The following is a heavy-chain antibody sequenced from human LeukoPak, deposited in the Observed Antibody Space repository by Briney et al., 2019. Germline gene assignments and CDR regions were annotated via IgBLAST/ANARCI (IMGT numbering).Heavy chain of an antibody. D-gene: IGHD1-26*01. CDR1: GYTFTSYD. CDR3: ARELGATVSRKKYYFDY. CDR2: MNPNSGNT. Sequence: ASVKVSCKAAGYTFTSYDINWVRQATGQGLEWMGWMNPNSGNTGYAQKFQGRVTMTRDTSISTAYMELSRLRSDDTAVYYCARELGATVSRKKYYFDYWGQGTLVTVSS. V-gene: IGHV1-8*01. J-gene: IGHJ4*02.